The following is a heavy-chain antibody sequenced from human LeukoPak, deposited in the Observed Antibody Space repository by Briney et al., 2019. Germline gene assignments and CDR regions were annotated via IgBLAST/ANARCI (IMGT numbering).Heavy chain of an antibody. D-gene: IGHD2-15*01. CDR3: ARSRYCSGGSCYSGDY. CDR2: INPSGGST. CDR1: GYTFTSYY. Sequence: ASVKVSCKASGYTFTSYYMHWVRQAPGQGLEWMGIINPSGGSTSYAQKFQGRVTITRDTSASTAYMELSSLRSEDTAVYYCARSRYCSGGSCYSGDYWGQGTLVTVSS. V-gene: IGHV1-46*01. J-gene: IGHJ4*02.